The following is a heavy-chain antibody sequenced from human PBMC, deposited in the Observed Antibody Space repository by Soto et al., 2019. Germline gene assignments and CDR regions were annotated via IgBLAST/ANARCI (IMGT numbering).Heavy chain of an antibody. D-gene: IGHD6-13*01. CDR2: ISAYNGNT. V-gene: IGHV1-18*01. Sequence: QVQLVQSGAEVKKPGASVKVSCKASGYTFTSYGISWVRQTPGQGLEWMGWISAYNGNTNYAQKLQGRVTMTTDTSTSTAYMELRSLRSDDTAVYYCARRIAAAGTYYYGMDVWGQGTTVTVSS. CDR1: GYTFTSYG. CDR3: ARRIAAAGTYYYGMDV. J-gene: IGHJ6*02.